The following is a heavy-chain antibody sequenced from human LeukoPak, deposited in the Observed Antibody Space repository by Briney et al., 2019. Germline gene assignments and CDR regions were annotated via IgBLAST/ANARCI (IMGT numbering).Heavy chain of an antibody. V-gene: IGHV1-3*01. Sequence: ASVKVSCKASGCTFTSYAMHWVRQAPGQRLEWMGWINAGNGNTKYSQKFQGRVTITRDTSASTAYMELSSLRSEDTAVYYCARDLLWFGERQGMDVWGQGTTVTVSS. CDR3: ARDLLWFGERQGMDV. CDR1: GCTFTSYA. CDR2: INAGNGNT. D-gene: IGHD3-10*01. J-gene: IGHJ6*02.